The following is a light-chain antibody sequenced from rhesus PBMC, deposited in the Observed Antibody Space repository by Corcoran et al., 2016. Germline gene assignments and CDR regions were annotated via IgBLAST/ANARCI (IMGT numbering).Light chain of an antibody. CDR1: QSVGST. J-gene: IGKJ1*01. V-gene: IGKV3-24*04. CDR3: QNDNAWPPT. CDR2: YAS. Sequence: EIVMTQSPATLSLSPGERATLSCRASQSVGSTLAGYQQKPGQAPRLLIYYASTRATGIPDRVSGGGSGNEFTLTIRSLDPEDVGVYYCQNDNAWPPTFGQGTKVEIK.